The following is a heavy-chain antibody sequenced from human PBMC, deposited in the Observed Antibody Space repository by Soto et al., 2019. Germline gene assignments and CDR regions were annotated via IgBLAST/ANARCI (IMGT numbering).Heavy chain of an antibody. Sequence: QITLKESGPTLVKPTQTLTLTCTFSGFSLSTSGVGVGWIRQPPGKALEWLALIYWDDDKRYSPSLKSRLTTPKNTPKNQLSLTRTTRNPWTTATYSGATRQTGGPGNSSGMNAWGKGT. CDR3: ATRQTGGPGNSSGMNA. CDR2: IYWDDDK. J-gene: IGHJ6*04. CDR1: GFSLSTSGVG. D-gene: IGHD2-2*01. V-gene: IGHV2-5*02.